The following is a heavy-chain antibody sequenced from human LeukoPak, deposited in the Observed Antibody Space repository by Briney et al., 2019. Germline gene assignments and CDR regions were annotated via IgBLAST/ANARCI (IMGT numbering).Heavy chain of an antibody. CDR3: ARDVTGTTSAYNWIDP. V-gene: IGHV3-11*04. Sequence: GGSLRLSCAASGFTFSDYYMSWIRQAPGKGLEWDSYISSSGSTIYYADSVKGRFTISRDNAKNSLYLQMNSLRAEDTAVYYCARDVTGTTSAYNWIDPWGQGVLVTVSS. CDR1: GFTFSDYY. CDR2: ISSSGSTI. D-gene: IGHD1-1*01. J-gene: IGHJ5*02.